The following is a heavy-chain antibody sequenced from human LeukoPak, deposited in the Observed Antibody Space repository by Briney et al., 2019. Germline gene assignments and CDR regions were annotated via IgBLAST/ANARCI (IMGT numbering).Heavy chain of an antibody. V-gene: IGHV4-34*01. CDR1: GGSFSGYY. CDR3: ARENPPYYYYGMDV. Sequence: SETLSLTCAVYGGSFSGYYWSWIRQPPGKGLEWIGEINHSGSTNYNPSLKSRVTISVDTSKNQFSLKLSSVTAADTAVYYCARENPPYYYYGMDVWGQGTTVTVSS. J-gene: IGHJ6*02. CDR2: INHSGST.